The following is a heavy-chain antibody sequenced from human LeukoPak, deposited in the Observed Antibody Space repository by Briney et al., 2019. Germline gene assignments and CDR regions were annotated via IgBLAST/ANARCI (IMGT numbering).Heavy chain of an antibody. CDR3: ARKESSIELGGWFDP. Sequence: SETLSLTFIVSGGSISSSIYYWAWVRQPPGKGLEWIGYIYYNGDTNYNPSLKSRVTISLDTSKNQFSLKLNSLTAADTAVYYCARKESSIELGGWFDPWGQGILVTVSS. CDR1: GGSISSSIYY. D-gene: IGHD2-2*01. J-gene: IGHJ5*02. V-gene: IGHV4-61*05. CDR2: IYYNGDT.